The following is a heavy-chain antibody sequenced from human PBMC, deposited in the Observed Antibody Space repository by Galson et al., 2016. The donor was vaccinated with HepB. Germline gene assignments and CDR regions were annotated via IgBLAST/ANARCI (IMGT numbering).Heavy chain of an antibody. J-gene: IGHJ1*01. Sequence: SLRLSCAASGLTFEDFSMHWVRQVPGKGLEWVSCINWNGDSTYYADSVKGRFTISRDNKKNSLYLQMNSLRTEDTALYYCAKGVALWYSSGWGERYFQHWVQGTLVTVSS. CDR3: AKGVALWYSSGWGERYFQH. D-gene: IGHD6-19*01. V-gene: IGHV3-43*01. CDR2: INWNGDST. CDR1: GLTFEDFS.